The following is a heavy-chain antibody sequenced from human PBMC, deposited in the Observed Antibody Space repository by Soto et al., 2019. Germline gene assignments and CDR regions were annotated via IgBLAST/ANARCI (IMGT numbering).Heavy chain of an antibody. Sequence: GGSLRLSCAASGFTVSSNYMSWVRQAPGKGLEWVSVIYSGGSTYYADSVKGRFTISRDNSKNTLYLQMNSLRAEDTAVYYCARDYCSGGSCYSAFDYWGQGTLVTVSS. CDR2: IYSGGST. CDR1: GFTVSSNY. V-gene: IGHV3-66*01. CDR3: ARDYCSGGSCYSAFDY. D-gene: IGHD2-15*01. J-gene: IGHJ4*02.